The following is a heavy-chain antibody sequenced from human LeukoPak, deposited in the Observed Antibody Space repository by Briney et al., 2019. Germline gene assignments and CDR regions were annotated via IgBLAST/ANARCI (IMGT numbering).Heavy chain of an antibody. CDR2: IYSGGST. Sequence: GGSLRLSCAASGFTVSSNYMSWVRQAPGKGLEWVSVIYSGGSTYYADSVKGRFTISRDNSKNTLYLQMNSLRAEDTAVYYCARAVAGNWFDPGGQGTLVTVSA. CDR3: ARAVAGNWFDP. J-gene: IGHJ5*02. V-gene: IGHV3-53*01. CDR1: GFTVSSNY.